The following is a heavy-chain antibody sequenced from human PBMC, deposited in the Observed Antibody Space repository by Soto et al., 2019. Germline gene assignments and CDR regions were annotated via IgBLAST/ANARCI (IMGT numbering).Heavy chain of an antibody. Sequence: GGSLRLSCVASGFTFTGYGMHWVRQAPGKGLEWLAVISYGGTNKYHADPVRGRFTISRDNFKNTLYLQMNSLRPEDTALYYCARTSSFWTKSPLDHWGQGTLVTVSS. CDR3: ARTSSFWTKSPLDH. D-gene: IGHD2-2*01. V-gene: IGHV3-30-3*01. CDR2: ISYGGTNK. J-gene: IGHJ4*02. CDR1: GFTFTGYG.